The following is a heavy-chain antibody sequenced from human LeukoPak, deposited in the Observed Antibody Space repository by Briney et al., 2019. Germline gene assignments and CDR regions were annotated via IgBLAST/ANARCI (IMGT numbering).Heavy chain of an antibody. CDR1: GFTFSSYS. CDR3: AREVPSPPLRDIVVVVAVTDAFDI. D-gene: IGHD2-15*01. J-gene: IGHJ3*02. Sequence: GGSLRLSCAASGFTFSSYSMNWVRQAPGKGLEWVSYISSSSSTIYYADSVKGRFTISRDNAKNSLYLQMNSLRAEDTAVYYCAREVPSPPLRDIVVVVAVTDAFDIWGQGTMVTVSS. CDR2: ISSSSSTI. V-gene: IGHV3-48*04.